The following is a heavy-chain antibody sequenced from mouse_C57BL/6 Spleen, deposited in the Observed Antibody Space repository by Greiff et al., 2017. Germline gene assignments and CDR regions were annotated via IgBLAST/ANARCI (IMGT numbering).Heavy chain of an antibody. D-gene: IGHD2-4*01. J-gene: IGHJ2*01. Sequence: VQGVESDAELVKLGASVKISCKVSGYTFTDHTIHWMKQRPEQGLEWIGYIYPRDGSTKYNEKFKGKATLTADKSSSTAYMQLNSLTSEDSAVYFCAIRYDYDVYFDYWGQGTTLTVSS. CDR2: IYPRDGST. V-gene: IGHV1-78*01. CDR1: GYTFTDHT. CDR3: AIRYDYDVYFDY.